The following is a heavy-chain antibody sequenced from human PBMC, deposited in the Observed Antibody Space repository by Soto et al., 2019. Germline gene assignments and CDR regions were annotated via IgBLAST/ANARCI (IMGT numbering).Heavy chain of an antibody. V-gene: IGHV3-30*18. CDR2: ISYDGSNK. CDR1: GFTFSSYG. D-gene: IGHD6-19*01. CDR3: AKGSGGFSRYYYGMDV. J-gene: IGHJ6*02. Sequence: QVQLVESGGGVVQPGRSLRLSCAASGFTFSSYGMHWVRQAPGKGLEWVAVISYDGSNKYYADSVKGRFTISRDNSKNTLYLQMNGLKAEDTVVYYGAKGSGGFSRYYYGMDVWAKGPRSPSP.